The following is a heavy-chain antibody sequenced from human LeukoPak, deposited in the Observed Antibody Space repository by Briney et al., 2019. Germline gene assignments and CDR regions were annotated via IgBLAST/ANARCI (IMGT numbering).Heavy chain of an antibody. CDR3: AKDSYYDFWSQGWFDP. CDR2: ISGSGGST. Sequence: GGALRLSCAASGFTFTTPAMSLGRQPPGEGVGWGSAISGSGGSTYYADSVKGRFTISRDNSKNTLYLQMSSLRADDTAIYYCAKDSYYDFWSQGWFDPWGQGTLVTVSS. CDR1: GFTFTTPA. D-gene: IGHD3-3*01. V-gene: IGHV3-23*01. J-gene: IGHJ5*02.